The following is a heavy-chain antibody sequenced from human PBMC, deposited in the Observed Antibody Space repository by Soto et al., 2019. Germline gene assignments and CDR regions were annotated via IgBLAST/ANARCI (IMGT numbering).Heavy chain of an antibody. D-gene: IGHD1-26*01. J-gene: IGHJ4*02. CDR3: ARIASYVDILFVF. CDR2: ISSRHTI. Sequence: EVQLVESGGGSVQPGGSLRLSCAASGFTFSDYNMNWVRQAPGKGLEWVSYISSRHTIYYADSVKGRFTISRDNAKNALYLQMNGLRAEDRAVYYWARIASYVDILFVFWGQGMLVTVSS. CDR1: GFTFSDYN. V-gene: IGHV3-48*01.